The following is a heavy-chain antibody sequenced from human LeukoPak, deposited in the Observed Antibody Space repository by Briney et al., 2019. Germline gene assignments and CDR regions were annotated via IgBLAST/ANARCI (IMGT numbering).Heavy chain of an antibody. CDR1: GGSNSGHY. J-gene: IGHJ5*02. CDR2: IYYSGST. V-gene: IGHV4-59*11. D-gene: IGHD3-16*01. Sequence: PSETLSLTCTVSGGSNSGHYWSWIRQPRGKGLDWIGYIYYSGSTNYNPSLKSRVTISVDTSKNNFSLRLSSVTGADTAVYYCARGGADWFDPWGQGTLVSVSS. CDR3: ARGGADWFDP.